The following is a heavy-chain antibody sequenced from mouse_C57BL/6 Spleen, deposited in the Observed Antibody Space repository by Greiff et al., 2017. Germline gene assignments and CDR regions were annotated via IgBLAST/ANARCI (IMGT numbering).Heavy chain of an antibody. CDR3: AREDFVTTVGAMDY. Sequence: EVKLMESGPGLVKPSQSLSLTCSVTGYSITSGYYWNWIRQFPGNKLEWMGYISYDGSNNYNPSLKNRISITRDTSKNQFFLKLNSVTTEDTATYYCAREDFVTTVGAMDYWGQGTSVTVSS. CDR1: GYSITSGYY. V-gene: IGHV3-6*01. D-gene: IGHD1-1*01. CDR2: ISYDGSN. J-gene: IGHJ4*01.